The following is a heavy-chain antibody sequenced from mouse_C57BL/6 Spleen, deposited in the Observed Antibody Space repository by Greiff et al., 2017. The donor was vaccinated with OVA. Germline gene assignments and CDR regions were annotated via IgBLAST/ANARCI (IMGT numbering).Heavy chain of an antibody. D-gene: IGHD2-1*01. CDR1: GYTFTSYW. Sequence: QVQLQQSGAELAKPGASVKLSCKASGYTFTSYWLHWVKQRPGQGLEWIGYINPSSGYTKYNQKFKDKATLTADKSSSTAYMQLSSLTYEDSAVYYCAKDLLGNYDERFAYWGQGTLVTVSA. V-gene: IGHV1-7*01. CDR3: AKDLLGNYDERFAY. J-gene: IGHJ3*01. CDR2: INPSSGYT.